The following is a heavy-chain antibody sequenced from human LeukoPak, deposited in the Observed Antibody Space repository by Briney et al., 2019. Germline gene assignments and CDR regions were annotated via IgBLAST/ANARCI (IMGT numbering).Heavy chain of an antibody. D-gene: IGHD4-17*01. CDR3: ARQEATMTTSSMLYYYGMDV. Sequence: SETLSLTCTVSGGSISSGDYYWSWIRQPPGKGLEWIGYIYYSGSTCYNPSLKSRVTISVDTSKNQFSLKLSSVTAADTAVYYCARQEATMTTSSMLYYYGMDVWGQGTTVTVSS. CDR1: GGSISSGDYY. V-gene: IGHV4-30-4*01. CDR2: IYYSGST. J-gene: IGHJ6*02.